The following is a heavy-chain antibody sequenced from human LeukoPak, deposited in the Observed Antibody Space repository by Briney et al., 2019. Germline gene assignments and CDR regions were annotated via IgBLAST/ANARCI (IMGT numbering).Heavy chain of an antibody. D-gene: IGHD1-26*01. CDR3: ARAPSGSYPYYFDY. CDR1: GYNFTGYY. J-gene: IGHJ4*02. Sequence: GASVKVSCKASGYNFTGYYMHWVRQAPGQGLEWMGWINPNSGGTKYAQKFQGRVTMTRDTSISTAYMELSRLRSDDTAVYYCARAPSGSYPYYFDYWGQGTLVTVSS. V-gene: IGHV1-2*02. CDR2: INPNSGGT.